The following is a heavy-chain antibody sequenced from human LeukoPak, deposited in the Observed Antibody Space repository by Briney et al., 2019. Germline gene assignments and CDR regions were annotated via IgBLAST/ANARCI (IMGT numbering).Heavy chain of an antibody. CDR3: ARMRGGYCSSTSCYGGALDY. Sequence: SETLSLTCTVSGGSISSYYWSWIRQPPGKGLEWIGYIYYSGSTNYNPSLKSRVTISVDTSKNQFSLKLSSVTAADTAVYYCARMRGGYCSSTSCYGGALDYWGQGTLVTVSS. V-gene: IGHV4-59*01. J-gene: IGHJ4*02. CDR1: GGSISSYY. CDR2: IYYSGST. D-gene: IGHD2-2*01.